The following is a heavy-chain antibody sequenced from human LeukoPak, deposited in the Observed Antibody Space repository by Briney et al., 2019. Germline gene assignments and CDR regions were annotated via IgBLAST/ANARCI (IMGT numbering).Heavy chain of an antibody. V-gene: IGHV4-4*07. CDR1: GGSITSYY. D-gene: IGHD1-26*01. J-gene: IGHJ4*02. CDR2: IYNSGST. CDR3: ARYSGSYYPFDY. Sequence: PSETLSLTCIVSGGSITSYYWSWIRQPPGKGLEWVGRIYNSGSTNYNPSLKSRGTMSGDTPKNQFSLKLSSVTAADTAVYYCARYSGSYYPFDYWGQGTLVTVSS.